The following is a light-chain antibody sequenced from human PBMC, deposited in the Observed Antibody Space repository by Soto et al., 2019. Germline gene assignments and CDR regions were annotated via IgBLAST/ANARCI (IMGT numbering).Light chain of an antibody. CDR1: QSVPSD. CDR3: QQRSNWPPIT. V-gene: IGKV3-11*01. Sequence: EIVMTQSPATLSVSPGERATLSCRASQSVPSDWLAWYRHKPGQAPRLLIYDASNRATGIPARFSGSGSGTDFTLTISSLEPEDFAVYYCQQRSNWPPITFGQGTRLEI. J-gene: IGKJ5*01. CDR2: DAS.